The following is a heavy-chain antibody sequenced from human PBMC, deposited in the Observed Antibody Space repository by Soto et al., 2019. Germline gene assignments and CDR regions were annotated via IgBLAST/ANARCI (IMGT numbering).Heavy chain of an antibody. V-gene: IGHV3-23*01. J-gene: IGHJ4*02. Sequence: GGSLRLSCAASGFTFSSYAMNWVRQGPGKGLEWVSVISGSGGSTYYADSVKGRFTISRDNSKNTLYLQLNSLRAEDTAVYYCARDSSEYYLGYFVYWGQAALLTVST. CDR2: ISGSGGST. D-gene: IGHD3-22*01. CDR1: GFTFSSYA. CDR3: ARDSSEYYLGYFVY.